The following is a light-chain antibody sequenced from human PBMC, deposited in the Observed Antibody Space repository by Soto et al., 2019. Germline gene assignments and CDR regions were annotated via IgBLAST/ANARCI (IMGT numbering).Light chain of an antibody. J-gene: IGKJ2*01. CDR3: HQSGDSLLVYT. V-gene: IGKV3-20*01. CDR2: SAS. Sequence: EIVLTQSPGTLSLSPGERATLSCRASQSISSENLAWYQQRPGQAPSLLIYSASSRATGVPDRFSGSGAGTDFTLTISSLDPEDFAVYYCHQSGDSLLVYTFGQGTKLEIK. CDR1: QSISSEN.